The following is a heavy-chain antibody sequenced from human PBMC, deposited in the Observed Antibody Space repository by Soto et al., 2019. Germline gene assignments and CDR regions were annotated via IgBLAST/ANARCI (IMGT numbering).Heavy chain of an antibody. CDR2: IYSGGST. D-gene: IGHD3-10*01. CDR3: ARANPLWFGELNFDY. J-gene: IGHJ4*02. Sequence: EVQLVESGGGLIQPGGSLRLSCAASGFTVSSNYMSWVSQAPGKGLEWVSVIYSGGSTYYADSVKGRFTISRDNSKNTLYLQMNSLRAEDTAVYYCARANPLWFGELNFDYWCQGTLVTVSS. CDR1: GFTVSSNY. V-gene: IGHV3-53*01.